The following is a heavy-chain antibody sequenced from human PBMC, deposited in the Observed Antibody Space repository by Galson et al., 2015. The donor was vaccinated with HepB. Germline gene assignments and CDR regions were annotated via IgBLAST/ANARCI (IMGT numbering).Heavy chain of an antibody. Sequence: SVKVSCKASGGTFSSYLISWVRQAPGEGLEWMGGIIPLFGTSDYAQKFQGRLKITADESTTTAYMELSSLRSEDTAMYFCARPSTKYDASGPTDSWGQGTLVIVSS. CDR3: ARPSTKYDASGPTDS. D-gene: IGHD3-22*01. CDR2: IIPLFGTS. V-gene: IGHV1-69*13. CDR1: GGTFSSYL. J-gene: IGHJ5*01.